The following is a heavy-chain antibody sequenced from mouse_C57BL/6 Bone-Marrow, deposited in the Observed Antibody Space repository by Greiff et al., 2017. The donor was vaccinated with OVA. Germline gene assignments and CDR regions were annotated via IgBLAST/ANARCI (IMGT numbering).Heavy chain of an antibody. V-gene: IGHV1-82*01. CDR2: IYPGDGDT. D-gene: IGHD2-3*01. CDR3: ASHEDGYYASYFDY. Sequence: VQLQQSGPELVKPGASVKISCKASGYAFSSSWMNWVQQRPGKGLEWIGRIYPGDGDTNYNGKFTGKATLTADKSSSPSYMQLSSLTSEDSAVYGCASHEDGYYASYFDYWGQGTTLTVSS. J-gene: IGHJ2*01. CDR1: GYAFSSSW.